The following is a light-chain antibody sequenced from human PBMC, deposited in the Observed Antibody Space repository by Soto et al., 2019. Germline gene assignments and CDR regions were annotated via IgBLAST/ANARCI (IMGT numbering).Light chain of an antibody. CDR2: GVT. J-gene: IGLJ2*01. CDR1: TNDVGGTHY. V-gene: IGLV2-14*03. Sequence: QSALPKPASVSGSPGQSITISCSGTTNDVGGTHYVSGYQQHPGKAPKLLIYGVTDPPSGVSRRFSGSKSGNAASLPISGLQAEDEGDYYCSAYTSSYTWIVGGGTKLAVL. CDR3: SAYTSSYTWI.